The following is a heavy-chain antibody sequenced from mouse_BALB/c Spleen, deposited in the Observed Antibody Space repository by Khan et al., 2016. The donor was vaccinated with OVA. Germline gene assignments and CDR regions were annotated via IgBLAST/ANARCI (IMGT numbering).Heavy chain of an antibody. CDR3: ERLAYYYNSEGFAY. J-gene: IGHJ3*01. V-gene: IGHV5-6*01. D-gene: IGHD1-1*01. CDR1: GFTFSTYG. CDR2: ISSGGHYT. Sequence: EVQLVESGGDLVKPGGSLELSCAASGFTFSTYGMSWVRQTPDMRLEWVATISSGGHYTYYPDSVKGRFTISRDNAKNTLYLHMSSLKSEDTAIYYCERLAYYYNSEGFAYWGQGTLVTVSA.